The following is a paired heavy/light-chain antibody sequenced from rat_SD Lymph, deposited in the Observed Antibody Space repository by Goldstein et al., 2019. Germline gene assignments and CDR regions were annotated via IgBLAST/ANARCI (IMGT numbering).Heavy chain of an antibody. D-gene: IGHD5-1*01. CDR2: MRYNGDT. CDR3: TRLGARDY. J-gene: IGHJ2*01. V-gene: IGHV2-63*01. CDR1: GFSLTSYN. Sequence: QVQLKESGPGLVQPSQTLSLTCTVSGFSLTSYNVHWVRQPPGKGLEWMGRMRYNGDTSYNSALKSRLSISRDTSKNQVFLKMNSLQTDDTGTYYCTRLGARDYWGQGVMVTVSS.
Light chain of an antibody. V-gene: IGKV1S14*01. Sequence: DVVMTQTPPSLSVAIGQSVSISCKSSQSLVASDKNTYLNWLLQSPGRSPKRLIYQVSKLDSGVPDRFSGSGSEKDFTLKISRVEAEDLGVYYCLQGTHLPWTFGGGTKLELK. J-gene: IGKJ1*01. CDR3: LQGTHLPWT. CDR1: QSLVASDKNTY. CDR2: QVS.